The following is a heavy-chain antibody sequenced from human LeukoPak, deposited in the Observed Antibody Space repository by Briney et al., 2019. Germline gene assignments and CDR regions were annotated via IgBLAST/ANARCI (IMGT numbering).Heavy chain of an antibody. D-gene: IGHD4-17*01. J-gene: IGHJ4*02. CDR2: IIPILGIA. V-gene: IGHV1-69*04. Sequence: ASVKVSCKASGGTFSSYAISWVRQAPGQGLEGMGRIIPILGIANYAQKFQGRVTITADKSTSTAYMELSSLRSEDTAVYYCAREDGDYVLDYWGQGTLVTVSS. CDR3: AREDGDYVLDY. CDR1: GGTFSSYA.